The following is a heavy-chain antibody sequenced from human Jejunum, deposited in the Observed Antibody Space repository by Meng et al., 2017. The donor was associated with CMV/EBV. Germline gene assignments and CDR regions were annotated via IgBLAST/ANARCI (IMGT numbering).Heavy chain of an antibody. CDR3: ARGGDISETIAH. V-gene: IGHV4-59*01. Sequence: TVSGGAISASYWSWIRQSPGKGLEWIGYIHNSGSTQYTPSLKSRVTMSIDTSKNQFSLKLRSVTAADTAVYYCARGGDISETIAHWGQGRLVTVSS. CDR1: GGAISASY. CDR2: IHNSGST. J-gene: IGHJ5*02. D-gene: IGHD6-19*01.